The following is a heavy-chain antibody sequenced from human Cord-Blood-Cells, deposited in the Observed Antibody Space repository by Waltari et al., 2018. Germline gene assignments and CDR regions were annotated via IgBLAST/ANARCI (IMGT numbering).Heavy chain of an antibody. D-gene: IGHD3-22*01. CDR3: ARLYYYDSSGYYYYYYGMDV. J-gene: IGHJ6*02. CDR1: GGSISSSSYY. CDR2: IYYRRST. Sequence: QLQLQESGPGLVKPSETLSLTCTVSGGSISSSSYYWGWIRQPPGKGLEWIGSIYYRRSTYYNPSLKSRVTISVDTSKNQFSLKLSSVTAADTAVYYCARLYYYDSSGYYYYYYGMDVWGQGTTVTVSS. V-gene: IGHV4-39*01.